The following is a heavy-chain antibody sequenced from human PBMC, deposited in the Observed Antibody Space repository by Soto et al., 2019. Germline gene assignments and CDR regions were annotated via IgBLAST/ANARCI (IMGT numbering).Heavy chain of an antibody. V-gene: IGHV1-69*13. CDR3: ARRPISPRGGWFDP. D-gene: IGHD3-10*01. J-gene: IGHJ5*02. CDR2: IIPIFGTA. CDR1: GGTFSSYA. Sequence: GASVKVSCKASGGTFSSYAISWVRQAPGQGLEWMGGIIPIFGTANYAQKFQGRVTITADESTSTAYMELSSLRSEDTAVYYCARRPISPRGGWFDPWGQGTLVTVSS.